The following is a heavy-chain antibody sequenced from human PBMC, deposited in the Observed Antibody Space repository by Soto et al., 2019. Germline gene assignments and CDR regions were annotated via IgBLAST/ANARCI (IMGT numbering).Heavy chain of an antibody. Sequence: GESLKISCKASGYNFTAFWIHWVRQMPGKGLEWLGKIDPSDSYTNYSPSFQGHVTISADKSISTAYLQWSSLKASDTAMYYCASHLVVAATTYYYYGMDVWGQGTTVTVSS. CDR1: GYNFTAFW. CDR2: IDPSDSYT. D-gene: IGHD2-15*01. V-gene: IGHV5-10-1*01. J-gene: IGHJ6*02. CDR3: ASHLVVAATTYYYYGMDV.